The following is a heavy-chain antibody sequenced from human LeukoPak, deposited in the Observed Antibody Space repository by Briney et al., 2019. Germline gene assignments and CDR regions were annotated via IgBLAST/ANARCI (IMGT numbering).Heavy chain of an antibody. V-gene: IGHV4-59*01. CDR3: ARVGDSGILDY. D-gene: IGHD3-10*01. J-gene: IGHJ4*02. CDR1: GGSISSYY. CDR2: IYYSGST. Sequence: SETPSLTCTVSGGSISSYYWSWIRQPPGKGLEWIGYIYYSGSTNYNPSLKSRVTTSVDTSKNQFSLKLSSVTAADTAVYYCARVGDSGILDYWGQGTLVTVSS.